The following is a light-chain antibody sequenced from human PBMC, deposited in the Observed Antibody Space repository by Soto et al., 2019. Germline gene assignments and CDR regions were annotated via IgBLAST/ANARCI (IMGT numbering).Light chain of an antibody. Sequence: QPVLTQSPSASASLGASVKLTCTLSSGHSSYAIAWHQQQPEKGPRYLLKLNSDGSHSKGDGIPDRFSRSSSGAERYLTTSSVQSEDEADYYCQTWGTGIWVFGGGTKLTVL. CDR2: LNSDGSH. J-gene: IGLJ3*02. CDR3: QTWGTGIWV. CDR1: SGHSSYA. V-gene: IGLV4-69*01.